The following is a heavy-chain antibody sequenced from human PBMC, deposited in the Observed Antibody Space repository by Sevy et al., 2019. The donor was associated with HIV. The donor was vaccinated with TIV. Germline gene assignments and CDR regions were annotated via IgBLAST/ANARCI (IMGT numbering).Heavy chain of an antibody. CDR3: ARRGGRAARRDHNWFDP. V-gene: IGHV4-38-2*01. CDR2: IYHSGST. Sequence: KQSQTLSLTCAVSGYSISSGYYWGWIRQPPGKGLEWIGSIYHSGSTYYNPSLKSRVTISVDTSKNQFSLKLSSVTAADTAVYYCARRGGRAARRDHNWFDPWGQGTLVTVSS. D-gene: IGHD6-6*01. CDR1: GYSISSGYY. J-gene: IGHJ5*02.